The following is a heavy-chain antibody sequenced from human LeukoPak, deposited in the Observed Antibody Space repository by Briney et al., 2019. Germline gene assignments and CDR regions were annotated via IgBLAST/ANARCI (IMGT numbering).Heavy chain of an antibody. J-gene: IGHJ3*02. CDR3: ARDRHGSGERGHAFDI. V-gene: IGHV3-11*05. CDR1: GFTFSDYY. D-gene: IGHD3-10*01. CDR2: ISSSSSYT. Sequence: GGSLRLSCAASGFTFSDYYMSWIRQAPGKGLEWVSYISSSSSYTNYADSAKGRFTISRDNAKNSLYLQMNSLRAEDTAVYYCARDRHGSGERGHAFDIWGQGTMVTVSS.